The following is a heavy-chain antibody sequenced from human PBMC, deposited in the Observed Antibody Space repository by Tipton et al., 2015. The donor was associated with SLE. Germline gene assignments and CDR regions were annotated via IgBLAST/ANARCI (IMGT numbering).Heavy chain of an antibody. CDR3: ARDRFDSSGYTLFDS. D-gene: IGHD3-22*01. J-gene: IGHJ4*02. CDR2: ISYSGST. Sequence: TLSLTCTVSGDSISSGNYYWNWIRQPPGKGLEWIGYISYSGSTNYNSSLESRVTISVDTSRSQFSLNLSSVTAADTAVYYCARDRFDSSGYTLFDSWGQGTLVTVSS. CDR1: GDSISSGNYY. V-gene: IGHV4-30-4*01.